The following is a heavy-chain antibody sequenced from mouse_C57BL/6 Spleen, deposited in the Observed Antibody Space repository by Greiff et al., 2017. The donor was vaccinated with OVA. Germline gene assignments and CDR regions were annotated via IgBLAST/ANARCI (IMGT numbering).Heavy chain of an antibody. CDR3: ASDGYYEAWFAY. CDR2: IYPGDGDT. CDR1: GYAFSSYW. V-gene: IGHV1-80*01. J-gene: IGHJ3*01. Sequence: VQLQQSGAELVKPGASVKISCKASGYAFSSYWMNWVKQRPGKGLEWIGQIYPGDGDTNYNGKFKGKATLTADKSSSTAYMQLSSLTSEDSAVYFCASDGYYEAWFAYWGQGTLVTVSA. D-gene: IGHD2-3*01.